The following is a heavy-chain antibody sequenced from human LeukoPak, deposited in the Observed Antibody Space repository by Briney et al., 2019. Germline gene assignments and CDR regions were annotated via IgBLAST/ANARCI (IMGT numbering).Heavy chain of an antibody. CDR3: ARDKGRDGYTAFDY. CDR2: INPNSGDT. CDR1: GYTLTELS. J-gene: IGHJ4*02. Sequence: ASVKVSCTVSGYTLTELSMHWVRQAPGQGLEWMGRINPNSGDTNYAQKFQGRVTITRDTSISTAYMELSRLRSDDTAVYYCARDKGRDGYTAFDYWGQGTLVTVSS. D-gene: IGHD5-24*01. V-gene: IGHV1-2*06.